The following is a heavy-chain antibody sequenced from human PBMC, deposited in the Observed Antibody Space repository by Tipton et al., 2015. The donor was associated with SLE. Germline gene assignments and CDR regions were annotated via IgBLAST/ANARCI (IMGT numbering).Heavy chain of an antibody. CDR1: GFTFSSNW. CDR2: IKEDGSEK. D-gene: IGHD2-21*01. J-gene: IGHJ4*02. CDR3: AREGASASHGDYYFDY. V-gene: IGHV3-7*01. Sequence: SLRLSCAASGFTFSSNWMSWVRQAPGKGLEWVANIKEDGSEKYFVDSVKGRFTISRDNAKNSLYLQMNSLRAEDTAVYYCAREGASASHGDYYFDYWGQGTLVTVSS.